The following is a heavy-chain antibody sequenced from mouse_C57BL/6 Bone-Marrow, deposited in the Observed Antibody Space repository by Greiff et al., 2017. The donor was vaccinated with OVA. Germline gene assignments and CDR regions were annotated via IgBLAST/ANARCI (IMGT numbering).Heavy chain of an antibody. CDR3: ARSYHGNYEGFAY. CDR2: INPGSGGT. CDR1: GYAFTNYL. V-gene: IGHV1-54*01. D-gene: IGHD2-1*01. J-gene: IGHJ3*01. Sequence: VQLQQSGAELVRPGTSVKVSCKASGYAFTNYLIEWVKQRPGQGLEWIGVINPGSGGTNYNEKFKGKATLTADKSSSNAYMQLSSLTAEDSAVYFCARSYHGNYEGFAYWGQGTLVTVSA.